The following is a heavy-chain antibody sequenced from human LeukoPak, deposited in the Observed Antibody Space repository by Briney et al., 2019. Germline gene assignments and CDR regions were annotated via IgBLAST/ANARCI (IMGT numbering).Heavy chain of an antibody. J-gene: IGHJ5*02. CDR1: GGSISRGGYS. CDR2: FYYSGST. D-gene: IGHD3-10*01. Sequence: PSETLSLTCAVSGGSISRGGYSWSWIRQPPGKGLEWIGYFYYSGSTNYNPSLKSRVTISVDTSKNQFSLKLSSVTAADTAVYYCAREIRYYYGSGSHFDPWGQGTLVTVSS. V-gene: IGHV4-61*08. CDR3: AREIRYYYGSGSHFDP.